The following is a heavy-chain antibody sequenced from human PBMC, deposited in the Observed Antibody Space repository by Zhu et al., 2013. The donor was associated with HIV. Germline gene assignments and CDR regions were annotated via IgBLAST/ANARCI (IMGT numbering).Heavy chain of an antibody. CDR3: ARGQGYYDSSGYYTYYYYYGMDV. V-gene: IGHV1-3*01. Sequence: QVQLVQSGAEVKKPGASVKVSCKASGYTFTSYAMHWVRQAPGQRLEWMGWINAGNGNTKYSQKFQGRVTITRDTSASTAYMELSSLRSEDTAVYYCARGQGYYDSSGYYTYYYYYGMDVWGQGTTVTVSS. J-gene: IGHJ6*02. CDR2: INAGNGNT. CDR1: GYTFTSYA. D-gene: IGHD3-22*01.